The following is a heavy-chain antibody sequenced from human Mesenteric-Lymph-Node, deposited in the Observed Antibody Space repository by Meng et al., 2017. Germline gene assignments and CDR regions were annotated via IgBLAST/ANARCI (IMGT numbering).Heavy chain of an antibody. J-gene: IGHJ4*02. CDR1: GFTFTDHY. Sequence: EVQRVERGGGRGQPGGARRRAGAASGFTFTDHYMDWVRQAPGKGLEWVGRITNTPNRYPTNYAASVKGRFTISRDDSKNSLYLEMDSLRADDTAIFYCARLYSSSEGRHWGQGVLVTVSS. CDR2: ITNTPNRYPT. CDR3: ARLYSSSEGRH. D-gene: IGHD5-12*01. V-gene: IGHV3-72*01.